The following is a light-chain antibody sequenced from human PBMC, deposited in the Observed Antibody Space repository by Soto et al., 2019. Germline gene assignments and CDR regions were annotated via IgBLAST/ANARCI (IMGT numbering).Light chain of an antibody. CDR3: QQYNIWWT. CDR2: GAS. V-gene: IGKV3-15*01. J-gene: IGKJ1*01. CDR1: QSVSSH. Sequence: EIVMTQSPGTLSVSPVDRATLSCRASQSVSSHLAWYQHKPGQAPRLLIYGASTRATGIPARFSGSGSGTEFTLTISRLQSADFAVYYCQQYNIWWTFGQGTKVDIK.